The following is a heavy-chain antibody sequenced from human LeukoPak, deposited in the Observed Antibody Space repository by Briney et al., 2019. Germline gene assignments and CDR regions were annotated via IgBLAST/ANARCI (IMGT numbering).Heavy chain of an antibody. CDR1: GGSISSYY. J-gene: IGHJ4*02. CDR3: ARDYSGSHDY. V-gene: IGHV4-59*01. Sequence: SETLSLTCTVSGGSISSYYWSWIRQPPGKGLEWIGYIYCSGSTNYNPSLKSRVTISVDTSKNQFSLKLSSVTAADTAVYYCARDYSGSHDYWGQGTLVTVSS. D-gene: IGHD1-26*01. CDR2: IYCSGST.